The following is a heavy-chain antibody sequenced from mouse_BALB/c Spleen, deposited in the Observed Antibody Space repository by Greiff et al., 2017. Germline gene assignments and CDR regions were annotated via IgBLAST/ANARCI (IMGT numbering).Heavy chain of an antibody. CDR3: ARSRDYGHYYAMDY. CDR1: GYTFTSYV. V-gene: IGHV1-14*01. J-gene: IGHJ4*01. CDR2: INPYNDGT. Sequence: EVQLQQSGPELVKPGASVKMSCKASGYTFTSYVMHWVKQKPGQGLEWIGYINPYNDGTKYNEKFKGKATLTSDKSSSTAYMELSSLTSEDSAVYYCARSRDYGHYYAMDYWGQGTSVTVSS. D-gene: IGHD1-2*01.